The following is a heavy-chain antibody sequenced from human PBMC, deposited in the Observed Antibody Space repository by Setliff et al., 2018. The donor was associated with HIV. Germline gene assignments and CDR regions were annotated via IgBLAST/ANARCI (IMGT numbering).Heavy chain of an antibody. J-gene: IGHJ3*01. Sequence: PGESLKISCTGSGYSFSNHWIGWVRQMPGRGLEWVGIIYPQDSDTRHSPSFEGHVTISADTSRYTAYLQWSALKASDTAMYYCARHTIDISLLVVQDPGPFDVWGRGTLVTVSS. CDR3: ARHTIDISLLVVQDPGPFDV. D-gene: IGHD3-10*01. CDR1: GYSFSNHW. V-gene: IGHV5-51*01. CDR2: IYPQDSDT.